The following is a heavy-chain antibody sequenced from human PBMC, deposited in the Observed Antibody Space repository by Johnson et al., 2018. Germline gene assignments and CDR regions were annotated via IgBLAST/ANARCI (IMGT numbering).Heavy chain of an antibody. J-gene: IGHJ3*02. CDR2: IDGSGDNT. Sequence: VQLVESGGGLVQPGGSLRLSCAASGFTFTHYAMAWVRQAPGKGLEWVSTIDGSGDNTYYTDSVKGRFAISRDNSKNTLYLQRNRLRVEDSAVYFCARGSSSDWYWGAFDIWGQGTMVAVYS. CDR1: GFTFTHYA. V-gene: IGHV3-23*04. D-gene: IGHD6-19*01. CDR3: ARGSSSDWYWGAFDI.